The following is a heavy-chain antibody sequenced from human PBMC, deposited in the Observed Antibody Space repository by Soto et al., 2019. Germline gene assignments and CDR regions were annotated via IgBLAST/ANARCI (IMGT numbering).Heavy chain of an antibody. CDR1: GFTVSGNY. CDR2: IYNGGGT. J-gene: IGHJ4*02. V-gene: IGHV3-53*02. D-gene: IGHD6-6*01. CDR3: ASTRGSSYDY. Sequence: EVQLVETGGGLIQPGGSLRLSCAASGFTVSGNYMSWVRQAPGKGLEWVSVIYNGGGTYYADSVKGRSTISRDNSKNTLYLQMSSLRAEDAAVYYCASTRGSSYDYWGQGTLVTVSS.